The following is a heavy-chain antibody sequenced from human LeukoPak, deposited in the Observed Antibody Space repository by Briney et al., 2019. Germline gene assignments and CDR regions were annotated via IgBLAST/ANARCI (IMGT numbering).Heavy chain of an antibody. CDR3: SRDREYYYDSSGYYGY. J-gene: IGHJ4*02. V-gene: IGHV3-49*03. D-gene: IGHD3-22*01. CDR2: IRSKAYGGTT. Sequence: PGGSLGLSCTASGFTFGDYAMSWFRQAPGKGLEWVGFIRSKAYGGTTEYAASVKGRFTISRDDSKSIAYLQMNSLKTEDTAVYYCSRDREYYYDSSGYYGYWGQGTLVTVSS. CDR1: GFTFGDYA.